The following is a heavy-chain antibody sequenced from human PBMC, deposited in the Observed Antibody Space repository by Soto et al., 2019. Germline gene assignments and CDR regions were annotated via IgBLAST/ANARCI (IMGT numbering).Heavy chain of an antibody. CDR2: ISYDGSNK. CDR1: GFTFSSYG. V-gene: IGHV3-30*18. Sequence: GRSLRLSCAASGFTFSSYGMHWVRQAPGKGLEWVAVISYDGSNKYYADSVKGRFTISRDNSKNTLYLQMNSLRAEDTAVYYCAKDFYDCFNYYHMVLWCQGPTVTV. J-gene: IGHJ6*03. D-gene: IGHD5-12*01. CDR3: AKDFYDCFNYYHMVL.